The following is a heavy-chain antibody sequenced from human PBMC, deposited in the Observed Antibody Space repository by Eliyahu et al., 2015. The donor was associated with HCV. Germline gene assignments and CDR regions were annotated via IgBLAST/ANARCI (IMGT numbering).Heavy chain of an antibody. V-gene: IGHV3-43*02. CDR3: AKSAGSPGYYYGMDV. D-gene: IGHD6-6*01. J-gene: IGHJ6*02. Sequence: EVQLVESGGGVVQPGGSLRLSCAASGFPFDDYAMHWVRQAPGKGLEWVPLISGDGVSTDYADSVKGRFTISRDNSKNSLYVQMNSLRTEDTALYYCAKSAGSPGYYYGMDVWGQGTTVTVSS. CDR1: GFPFDDYA. CDR2: ISGDGVST.